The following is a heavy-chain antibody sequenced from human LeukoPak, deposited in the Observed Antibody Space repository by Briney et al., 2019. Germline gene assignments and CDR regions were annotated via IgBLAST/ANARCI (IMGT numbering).Heavy chain of an antibody. CDR1: GYSFTDYY. CDR3: ARADRLHGGPYLIGP. J-gene: IGHJ5*02. Sequence: ASVNVSCKTSGYSFTDYYMHWVRQAPGQGLEWMGWINPNSGGTSSAQKFQGRVTMTRDTSITTVYMEVSWLTSDDTAIYYCARADRLHGGPYLIGPWGQGTLVTVSS. CDR2: INPNSGGT. V-gene: IGHV1-2*02. D-gene: IGHD2-21*01.